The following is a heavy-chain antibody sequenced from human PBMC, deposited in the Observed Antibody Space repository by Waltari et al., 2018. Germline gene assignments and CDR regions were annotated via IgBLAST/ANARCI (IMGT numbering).Heavy chain of an antibody. CDR1: GFTFSNYW. D-gene: IGHD1-26*01. Sequence: EVQLVESGGGLVQPGGSLSLSCAASGFTFSNYWMHWVRQAPGKGLVWVSHINSDGSGTNYADSVKGRFTISRDNAKNTLYLQMNSLRGEDTAVYYCATDLVGALGFWGQGTLVTVSS. J-gene: IGHJ4*02. CDR2: INSDGSGT. CDR3: ATDLVGALGF. V-gene: IGHV3-74*01.